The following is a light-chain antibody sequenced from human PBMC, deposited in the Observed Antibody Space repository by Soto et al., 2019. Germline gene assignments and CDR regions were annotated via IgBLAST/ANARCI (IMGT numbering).Light chain of an antibody. Sequence: EIHLTQCPSFLSASVGDRVTITCRARQDISTYLAWYQHKPGKAPKLMIYEASTLQNGVPSRFSGRGSGTDFTLTISGLLPEDFATYHCQQLNALPGTLGQGTRLEIK. CDR3: QQLNALPGT. V-gene: IGKV1-9*01. CDR1: QDISTY. CDR2: EAS. J-gene: IGKJ5*01.